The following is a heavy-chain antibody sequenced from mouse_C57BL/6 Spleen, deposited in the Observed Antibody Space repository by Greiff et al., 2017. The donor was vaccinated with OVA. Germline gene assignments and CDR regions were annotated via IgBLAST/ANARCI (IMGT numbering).Heavy chain of an antibody. Sequence: QVQLKQPGAELVRPGSSVKLSCKASGYTFTSYWMDWVKQRPGQGLEWIGNIYPSDSETHYNQKFKDKATLTVDKSSSTAYMQLSSLTSEDSAVYYCAREGDYGTLDYWGQGTTLTVSS. D-gene: IGHD1-1*01. CDR3: AREGDYGTLDY. V-gene: IGHV1-61*01. CDR2: IYPSDSET. CDR1: GYTFTSYW. J-gene: IGHJ2*01.